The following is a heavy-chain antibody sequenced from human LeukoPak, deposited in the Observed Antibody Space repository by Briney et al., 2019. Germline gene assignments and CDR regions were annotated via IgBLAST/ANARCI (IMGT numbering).Heavy chain of an antibody. CDR1: GYSISSDNY. CDR3: ARAPRDSSSSNYMRRFDY. D-gene: IGHD3-22*01. Sequence: SETLSLTCAVSGYSISSDNYWVWIRQPPGQGLEGIGGIYHSGSTYYNPSLKSRVTMSVDTSKNQFSLKLSSVTAADTAVYYCARAPRDSSSSNYMRRFDYWGQGTLVTVSS. J-gene: IGHJ4*02. V-gene: IGHV4-38-2*01. CDR2: IYHSGST.